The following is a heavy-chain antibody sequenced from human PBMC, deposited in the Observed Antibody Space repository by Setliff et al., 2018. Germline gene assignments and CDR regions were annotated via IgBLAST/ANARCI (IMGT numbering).Heavy chain of an antibody. V-gene: IGHV1-18*01. CDR1: GYIFKSYG. CDR3: AISTLSICSGGSCPNAFDV. CDR2: ISSYNDVT. D-gene: IGHD2-15*01. Sequence: EASVKVSCKASGYIFKSYGISWVRQAPGQGLEWMGWISSYNDVTNYAQSFQGRVTMTTDTSKSAAYMDLRGLRSDDTAVYYCAISTLSICSGGSCPNAFDVWGQGTMVTVS. J-gene: IGHJ3*01.